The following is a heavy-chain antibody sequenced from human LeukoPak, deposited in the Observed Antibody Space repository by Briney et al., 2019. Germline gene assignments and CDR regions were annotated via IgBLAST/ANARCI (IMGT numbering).Heavy chain of an antibody. V-gene: IGHV1-18*01. CDR2: ISAYNGNT. Sequence: ASVKVSCKASGYTFTSYGISWVRQAPGQGLEWMGWISAYNGNTNYAQKLQGRVTMTTDTSTSTAYMELRSLRSDDTAVYYCARDYYDSGGYYDVDYWGQGTLVTVSS. CDR3: ARDYYDSGGYYDVDY. D-gene: IGHD3-22*01. CDR1: GYTFTSYG. J-gene: IGHJ4*02.